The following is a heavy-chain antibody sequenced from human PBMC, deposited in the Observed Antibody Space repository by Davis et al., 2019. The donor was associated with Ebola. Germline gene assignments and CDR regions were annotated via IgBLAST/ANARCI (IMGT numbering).Heavy chain of an antibody. D-gene: IGHD3-22*01. CDR3: EREMYYYDSSGYGAFDI. CDR2: ISYDGSNK. V-gene: IGHV3-30*03. CDR1: GFTFSSYG. J-gene: IGHJ3*02. Sequence: PGGSLRLSCAASGFTFSSYGMHWVRQAPGKGLEWVAVISYDGSNKYYADSVKGRFTISRDNSKNTLYLQMNSLRAEETAVYYCEREMYYYDSSGYGAFDIWGQGTMVTVSS.